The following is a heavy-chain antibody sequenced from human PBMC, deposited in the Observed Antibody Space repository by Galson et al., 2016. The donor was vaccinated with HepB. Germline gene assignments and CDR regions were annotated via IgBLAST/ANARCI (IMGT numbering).Heavy chain of an antibody. CDR1: GDSVTSGSYY. J-gene: IGHJ4*02. CDR3: AREGCSGGSCYSQY. CDR2: IFYTGSP. D-gene: IGHD2-15*01. V-gene: IGHV4-61*03. Sequence: ETLSLTCTVSGDSVTSGSYYWSWIRQPPGKGLEWIGYIFYTGSPNYNPSLKGRVTISLDTSKNHFSLKPISVTAADTAVYFCAREGCSGGSCYSQYWGQGSLVIVSS.